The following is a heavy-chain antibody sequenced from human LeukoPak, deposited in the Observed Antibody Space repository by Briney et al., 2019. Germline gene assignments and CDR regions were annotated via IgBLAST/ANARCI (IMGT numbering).Heavy chain of an antibody. CDR3: ARNEYYFDY. CDR1: GFTFSSYE. J-gene: IGHJ4*02. V-gene: IGHV3-30-3*01. Sequence: GGSLRLSCTASGFTFSSYEMNWVRQAPGKGLEWVAVISYDGSNKYYADSVKGRFTISRDNSKNTLYLQMNSLRAEDTAVYYCARNEYYFDYWGQGTLVTVSS. CDR2: ISYDGSNK.